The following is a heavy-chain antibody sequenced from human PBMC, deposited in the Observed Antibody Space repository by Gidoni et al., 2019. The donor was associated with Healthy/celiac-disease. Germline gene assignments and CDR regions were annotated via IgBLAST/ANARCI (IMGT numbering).Heavy chain of an antibody. Sequence: QVQLQESGPGLVKPSETLSLTCTVSGYSISSGSYWGWIRQPPGTGLEWIGSSYHSGSTYYNPALKSRVTISVDTSKNRFSLKLSSVTAADTAVYYCARDLVPAASVYWGQGTLVTVSS. V-gene: IGHV4-38-2*02. CDR2: SYHSGST. CDR3: ARDLVPAASVY. D-gene: IGHD2-2*01. CDR1: GYSISSGSY. J-gene: IGHJ4*02.